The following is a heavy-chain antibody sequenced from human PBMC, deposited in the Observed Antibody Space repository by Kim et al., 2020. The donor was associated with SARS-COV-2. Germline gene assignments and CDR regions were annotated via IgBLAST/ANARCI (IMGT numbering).Heavy chain of an antibody. CDR2: LHYTGRT. CDR1: GGSISGSSYY. J-gene: IGHJ4*02. Sequence: SETLSLTCTVSGGSISGSSYYWGWIRQPPGKGLEWIGSLHYTGRTYYNLSLKSRVTISVDTSKNQFSLKLTSVTATDTAVYYCARDGTDNWGQFDHWGQGTLVTVSS. V-gene: IGHV4-39*02. D-gene: IGHD1-1*01. CDR3: ARDGTDNWGQFDH.